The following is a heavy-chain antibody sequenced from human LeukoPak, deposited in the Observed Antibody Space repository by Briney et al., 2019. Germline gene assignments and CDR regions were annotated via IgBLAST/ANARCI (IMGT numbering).Heavy chain of an antibody. CDR1: GFTFSTNW. CDR2: INTDGSIT. CDR3: VRGVGTN. V-gene: IGHV3-74*01. Sequence: GGSLRLSCAASGFTFSTNWMHWVRQGPGKELVWVSRINTDGSITSYADSVKGRFTISRDNAKNTLYLQMNSLRAEDTAVYYCVRGVGTNWGQGTLVTVSS. J-gene: IGHJ4*02. D-gene: IGHD2-2*01.